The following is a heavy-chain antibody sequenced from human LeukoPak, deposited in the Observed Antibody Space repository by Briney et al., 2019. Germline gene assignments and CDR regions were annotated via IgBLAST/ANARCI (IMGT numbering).Heavy chain of an antibody. CDR1: GGSLSGYD. J-gene: IGHJ4*02. CDR3: ARWRGYYYTYFDY. CDR2: IHHRGST. V-gene: IGHV4-34*01. Sequence: SETLSLTCAVYGGSLSGYDWQCISQPPGRGLEWIREIHHRGSTNYNPSLKSRVTNSLDTSMNQFSLRLSSVTAADTAVYYCARWRGYYYTYFDYWGQGTLVTVSS. D-gene: IGHD3-22*01.